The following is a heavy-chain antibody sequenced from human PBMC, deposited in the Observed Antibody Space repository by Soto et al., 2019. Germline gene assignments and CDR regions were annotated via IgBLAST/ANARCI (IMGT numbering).Heavy chain of an antibody. Sequence: PSETLSLTCAVYGGSFSGYYWSWIRQPPGKGLEWIGEINHSGSTNYNPSLKSRVTISIDKSKNPLSLKVSSVTAADTAVYYCAKDRETVFRGRRWYRDFDYWGQGTPVTVSS. D-gene: IGHD2-15*01. CDR1: GGSFSGYY. V-gene: IGHV4-34*01. CDR3: AKDRETVFRGRRWYRDFDY. J-gene: IGHJ4*02. CDR2: INHSGST.